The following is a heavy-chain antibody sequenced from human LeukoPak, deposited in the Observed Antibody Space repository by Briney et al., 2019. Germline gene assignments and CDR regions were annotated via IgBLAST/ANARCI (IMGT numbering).Heavy chain of an antibody. CDR3: AKHRGYGGNFDFFGDY. V-gene: IGHV3-23*05. Sequence: GGSLRLSCAASGFTFTTYAMSWVRQAPGKGLEWVSAVDSTGSSTYYADSVQGRFTISRDTSKNTLYLQMNSLRAEDTAIYYCAKHRGYGGNFDFFGDYWGQGTLVTVSS. CDR2: VDSTGSST. CDR1: GFTFTTYA. D-gene: IGHD4-23*01. J-gene: IGHJ4*02.